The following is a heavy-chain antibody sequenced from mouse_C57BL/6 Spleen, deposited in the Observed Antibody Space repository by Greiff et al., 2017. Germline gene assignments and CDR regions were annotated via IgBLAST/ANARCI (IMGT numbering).Heavy chain of an antibody. V-gene: IGHV5-16*01. CDR2: INYDGSST. CDR1: GFTFSDYY. J-gene: IGHJ1*03. Sequence: EVKLMESEGGLVQPGSSMKLSCTASGFTFSDYYMAWVRQVPEKGLEWVANINYDGSSTYYLDSLKSRFIISRDNAKNILYLQMSSLKSEDTATYYCARDRNGADWYFDVWGTGTTVTVSS. D-gene: IGHD1-1*01. CDR3: ARDRNGADWYFDV.